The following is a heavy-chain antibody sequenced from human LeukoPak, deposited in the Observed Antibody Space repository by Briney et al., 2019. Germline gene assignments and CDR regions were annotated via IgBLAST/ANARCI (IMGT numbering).Heavy chain of an antibody. J-gene: IGHJ3*02. Sequence: PGGSLTLSCTAFGLTFSNYATTWVRQAPGKGLEWVSSITGSGRGTYYADSVKGRFSVSRDNSQNTVFLHMNSLRADDTALYYCSKDPNGDYVGAFDMWGPGTMVTVSS. D-gene: IGHD4-17*01. CDR3: SKDPNGDYVGAFDM. CDR2: ITGSGRGT. CDR1: GLTFSNYA. V-gene: IGHV3-23*01.